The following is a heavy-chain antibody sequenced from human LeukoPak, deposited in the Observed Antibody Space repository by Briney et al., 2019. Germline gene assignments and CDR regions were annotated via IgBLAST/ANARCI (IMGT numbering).Heavy chain of an antibody. D-gene: IGHD3-10*01. V-gene: IGHV1-18*01. CDR2: ISAYNGNT. CDR3: ARNVYYYPD. Sequence: GSSVKVSCKASGDTFSSYAFSWVRQAPGQGLEWMGWISAYNGNTNYAQKLQGRVTMTTDTSTSTAYMELRSLRSDDTAVYYCARNVYYYPDWGQGTLVTVSS. CDR1: GDTFSSYA. J-gene: IGHJ4*02.